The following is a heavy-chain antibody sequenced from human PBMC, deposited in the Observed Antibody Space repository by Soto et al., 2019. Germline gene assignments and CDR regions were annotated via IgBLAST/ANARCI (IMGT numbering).Heavy chain of an antibody. J-gene: IGHJ5*02. CDR2: IKKRSDGGTT. D-gene: IGHD3-3*01. CDR3: ATDRGPICGVDWFDP. CDR1: GFTFSDAW. Sequence: EVQLVESGGGLVKSGGALRVSCAASGFTFSDAWMTWVRQAPGKGLEWVGRIKKRSDGGTTDYAARVKGRFTISRDDSKNMLYLKTRSLKIEDTAVYYCATDRGPICGVDWFDPRGKGTLVTVSS. V-gene: IGHV3-15*01.